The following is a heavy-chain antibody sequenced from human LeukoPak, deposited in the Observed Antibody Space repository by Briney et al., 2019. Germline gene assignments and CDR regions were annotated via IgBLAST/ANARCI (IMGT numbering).Heavy chain of an antibody. V-gene: IGHV4-39*01. D-gene: IGHD1-26*01. CDR2: IYYSGST. J-gene: IGHJ4*02. CDR1: GGSISSSSYS. CDR3: ARRGATIDY. Sequence: SETLSLTCTVSGGSISSSSYSWGWIRQPPGKGLEWIGSIYYSGSTYYNPSLKSRVTISVDTSKNQFSLKLSSVTAADTAVYYCARRGATIDYWGQGTLVTVSS.